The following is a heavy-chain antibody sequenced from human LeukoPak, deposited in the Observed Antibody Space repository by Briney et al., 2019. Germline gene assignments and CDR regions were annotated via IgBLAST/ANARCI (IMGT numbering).Heavy chain of an antibody. CDR3: ARGRRGRYYDISRYNYFDY. Sequence: NPSETLSLTCTVSGGSISSHDWGWIRQPPGKGLEWIGYIYDSGSTTYNPPLKSRVTILVDTSKDQVSLKLSSVTAADTAVYYCARGRRGRYYDISRYNYFDYWGQGTLVSVSS. V-gene: IGHV4-59*11. J-gene: IGHJ4*02. CDR1: GGSISSHD. D-gene: IGHD3-22*01. CDR2: IYDSGST.